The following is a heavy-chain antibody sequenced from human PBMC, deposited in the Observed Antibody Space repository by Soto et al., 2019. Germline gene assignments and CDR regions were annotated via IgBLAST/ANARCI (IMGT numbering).Heavy chain of an antibody. V-gene: IGHV2-5*01. Sequence: SGPTLVNPTQTLTLTCTFSGFSLSTSGVGVGWIRQPPGKALEWLALIYWNDDKRYSPSLKSRLTITKDTSKNQVVLTMTNMDPVDTATYYCAHSRAYYDILTGGVLDYWGQGTLVTVSS. D-gene: IGHD3-9*01. CDR1: GFSLSTSGVG. CDR3: AHSRAYYDILTGGVLDY. J-gene: IGHJ4*02. CDR2: IYWNDDK.